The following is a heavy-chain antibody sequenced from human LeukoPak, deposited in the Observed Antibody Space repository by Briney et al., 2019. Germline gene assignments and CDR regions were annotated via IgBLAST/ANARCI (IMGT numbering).Heavy chain of an antibody. V-gene: IGHV1-2*04. CDR2: INPNSGGT. D-gene: IGHD5-12*01. Sequence: ASVKVSCKASGYTFTGYYMHWVRQAPGQGLEWMGWINPNSGGTNYAQKFQGWVTMTRDTSISTAYMELSRLRSDDTAVYYCARVVSDSGYEFDYWGQGTLVTVSS. CDR3: ARVVSDSGYEFDY. CDR1: GYTFTGYY. J-gene: IGHJ4*02.